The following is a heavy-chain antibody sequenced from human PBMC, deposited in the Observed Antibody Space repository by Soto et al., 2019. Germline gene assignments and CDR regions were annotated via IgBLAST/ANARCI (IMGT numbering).Heavy chain of an antibody. CDR1: GFTFGDYA. CDR3: TRNPDVGAH. CDR2: IRSKAYGGTT. V-gene: IGHV3-49*03. Sequence: GGSLRLSCTASGFTFGDYAMSWIRQAPGKGLEWVGFIRSKAYGGTTEYAASVKGRFTISRDDSKSIAYLQMNSLKTEDTAVYYCTRNPDVGAHWGQGTLVTVSS. J-gene: IGHJ4*02.